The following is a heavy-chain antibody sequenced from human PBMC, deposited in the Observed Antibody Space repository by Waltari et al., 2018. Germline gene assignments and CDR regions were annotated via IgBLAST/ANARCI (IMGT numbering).Heavy chain of an antibody. CDR1: GFLFSRYD. V-gene: IGHV3-30*02. Sequence: QVQLAESGGGAVPPGGSLRLSCVAAGFLFSRYDMNWVRQTPGKGLEWLALIRDDGSKKFYADSVKGRFTVSRDNSRDTLYLHMNGLTSVDTAIYFCAREISTSSPSFWGRGTLVTVSS. J-gene: IGHJ4*02. CDR3: AREISTSSPSF. D-gene: IGHD1-1*01. CDR2: IRDDGSKK.